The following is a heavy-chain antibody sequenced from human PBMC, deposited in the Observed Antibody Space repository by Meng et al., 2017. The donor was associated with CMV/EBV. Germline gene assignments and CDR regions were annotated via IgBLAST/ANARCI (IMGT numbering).Heavy chain of an antibody. CDR2: IDSDGTNM. CDR3: ARGGDYLRN. J-gene: IGHJ4*02. V-gene: IGHV3-11*01. D-gene: IGHD2/OR15-2a*01. Sequence: LRLSCAASGVTFSDYYMPWIRQAPGKGLEWVSYIDSDGTNMRFADSVQGRFTVSRDNAKNSLYLQMNSLRAEDTAVYYCARGGDYLRNWGQGTLVTVSS. CDR1: GVTFSDYY.